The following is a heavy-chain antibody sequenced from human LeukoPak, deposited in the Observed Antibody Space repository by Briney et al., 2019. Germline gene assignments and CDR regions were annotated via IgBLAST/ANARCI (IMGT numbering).Heavy chain of an antibody. CDR3: ARGDSGYDWGDIDY. J-gene: IGHJ4*02. CDR1: GFTFSSYG. CDR2: IWYDGSNK. V-gene: IGHV3-33*01. D-gene: IGHD5-12*01. Sequence: GRSLRLSCAASGFTFSSYGMHWVRQAPGKGLEWVAVIWYDGSNKYYADSVKGRFTISRDNSKNTLYLQMNSLRAEDTAVYYCARGDSGYDWGDIDYWGQRTLVTVSS.